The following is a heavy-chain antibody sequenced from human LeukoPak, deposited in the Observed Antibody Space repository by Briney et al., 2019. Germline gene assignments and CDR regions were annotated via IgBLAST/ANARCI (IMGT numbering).Heavy chain of an antibody. D-gene: IGHD3-10*01. V-gene: IGHV4-59*08. J-gene: IGHJ4*02. CDR3: ARYGSGKYMDY. Sequence: PSETLSLTCTVSGGSISSYSWSWIRQPPGKGLEWIGYIHYSGGANYNPSLKSRVTFSVDTSKNQFSLTLSSVTAADTAVYYCARYGSGKYMDYWGQGTLITVSS. CDR2: IHYSGGA. CDR1: GGSISSYS.